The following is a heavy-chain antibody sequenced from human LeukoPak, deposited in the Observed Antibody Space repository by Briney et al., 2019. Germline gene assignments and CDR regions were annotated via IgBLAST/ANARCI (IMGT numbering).Heavy chain of an antibody. CDR2: IGTAGDT. V-gene: IGHV3-13*01. Sequence: GGSLRLSCAASGFTFSNYDRHWVRQATGKGLEWVSAIGTAGDTYYPGSVKGRFTISRENANNSLYLQMKSLRAGDTAVYYCARGPYRNYDILTAYHDAFDIWGQGTTVTVSS. CDR3: ARGPYRNYDILTAYHDAFDI. CDR1: GFTFSNYD. J-gene: IGHJ3*02. D-gene: IGHD3-9*01.